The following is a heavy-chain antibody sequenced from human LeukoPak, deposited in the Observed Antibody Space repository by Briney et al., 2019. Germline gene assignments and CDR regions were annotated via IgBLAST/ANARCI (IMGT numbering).Heavy chain of an antibody. J-gene: IGHJ4*02. CDR3: AKSSDLWFEET. V-gene: IGHV3-23*01. Sequence: PGGSLRLSCAASGFIFSSYAMSWVRQAPGKGLEWVSVVSGSGGSTYYADSVKGRFTISRDNSKNTVYLQMNSLRAEDTAVYYCAKSSDLWFEETWGQGTLVTVSS. D-gene: IGHD3-10*01. CDR1: GFIFSSYA. CDR2: VSGSGGST.